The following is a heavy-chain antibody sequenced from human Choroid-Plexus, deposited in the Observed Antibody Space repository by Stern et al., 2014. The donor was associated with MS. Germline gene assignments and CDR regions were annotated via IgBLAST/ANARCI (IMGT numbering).Heavy chain of an antibody. CDR1: GFTFGSCA. D-gene: IGHD2/OR15-2a*01. J-gene: IGHJ5*02. V-gene: IGHV3-30*18. CDR2: VSYDGSNK. CDR3: AKDRQYLTYFFDH. Sequence: VQLVESGGGVVKPGGPLRLSCVASGFTFGSCAMPWVRQAPGKGLEWVAGVSYDGSNKYYADSVKGRFTISRDNSQNTLYMQMSSLRPEDTAVYYCAKDRQYLTYFFDHWGQGSLVTVSS.